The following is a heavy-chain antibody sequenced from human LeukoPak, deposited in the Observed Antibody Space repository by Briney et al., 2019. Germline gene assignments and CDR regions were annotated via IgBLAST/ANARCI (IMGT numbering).Heavy chain of an antibody. CDR1: GFTFGDYA. CDR3: TREGGYSSGWYSSYYYYGMDV. J-gene: IGHJ6*02. Sequence: GGSLRLSCTASGFTFGDYAMSWFRQAPGKGLEWVGFIRSKAYGGTTEYAASVKGRFTISRDDSKSIAYLQMNSLKTEDTAVYYCTREGGYSSGWYSSYYYYGMDVWGQGTTVTVSS. CDR2: IRSKAYGGTT. V-gene: IGHV3-49*03. D-gene: IGHD6-19*01.